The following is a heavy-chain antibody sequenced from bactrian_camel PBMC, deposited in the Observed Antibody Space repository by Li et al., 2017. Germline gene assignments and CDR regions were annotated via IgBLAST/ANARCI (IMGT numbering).Heavy chain of an antibody. CDR1: GGTNGNDC. CDR3: GTNKYCRGSACCNSDFSH. D-gene: IGHD2*01. CDR2: YAGPQYI. V-gene: IGHV3S53*01. J-gene: IGHJ4*01. Sequence: HVQLVESGGGSVQAGGSLILSCTVSGGTNGNDCVAWFRQAPGKKREAVASYAGPQYINYADSVKGRFTISKDSAENTLYLQMNNLKPEDTAMYYCGTNKYCRGSACCNSDFSHWGQGTQVTVS.